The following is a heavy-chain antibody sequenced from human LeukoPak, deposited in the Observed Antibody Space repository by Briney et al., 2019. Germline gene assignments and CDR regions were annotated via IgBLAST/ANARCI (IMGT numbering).Heavy chain of an antibody. Sequence: SETLSLTCTVSGGSVSSGSYYWSWIRQPPGKGLEWIGYIYYSGSTNYNPSLKSRVTISVDTSKNQFSLKLSSVTAADTAVYYCARADGDYWDAFDIWGQGTMVTASS. CDR3: ARADGDYWDAFDI. J-gene: IGHJ3*02. D-gene: IGHD4-17*01. CDR2: IYYSGST. CDR1: GGSVSSGSYY. V-gene: IGHV4-61*01.